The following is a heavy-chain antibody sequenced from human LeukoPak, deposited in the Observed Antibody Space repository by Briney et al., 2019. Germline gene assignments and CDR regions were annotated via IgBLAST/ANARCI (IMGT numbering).Heavy chain of an antibody. CDR2: IYYGEST. CDR3: ARSPRAVAETGAFDI. CDR1: GGSISSYY. J-gene: IGHJ3*02. D-gene: IGHD6-19*01. Sequence: SETLSLTCTVSGGSISSYYWSWIRQPPGKGLEWIGYIYYGESTNYNPSLKSRVTISVDTSKNQFSLKLSSVTAADTAVYYCARSPRAVAETGAFDIWGQGTIVTVSS. V-gene: IGHV4-59*01.